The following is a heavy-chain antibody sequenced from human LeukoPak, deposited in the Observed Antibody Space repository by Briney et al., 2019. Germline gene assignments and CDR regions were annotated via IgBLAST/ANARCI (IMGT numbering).Heavy chain of an antibody. CDR3: AKVASGSYLVGGDY. CDR1: GFTFSSYG. Sequence: PGRSLRLSCAASGFTFSSYGMHWVRQAPGKGLEGVAIISFDGSNKYYADSVKGRFTISRDNSKNTLYLQMNSLRAEDTAVYYCAKVASGSYLVGGDYWGQGTLVTVSS. V-gene: IGHV3-30*18. CDR2: ISFDGSNK. J-gene: IGHJ4*02. D-gene: IGHD1-26*01.